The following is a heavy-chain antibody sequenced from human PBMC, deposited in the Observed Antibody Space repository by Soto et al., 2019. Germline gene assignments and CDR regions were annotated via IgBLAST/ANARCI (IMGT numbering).Heavy chain of an antibody. J-gene: IGHJ5*02. CDR2: IGYSGAT. CDR3: ARGDARPKWIPP. D-gene: IGHD5-12*01. Sequence: LSLTCAVSGSSITRGGSFWSWIRQHPGKGPEWIAFIGYSGATSYNPSLASRLTISADTYKSQFSLNLRSVTAADTGADYCARGDARPKWIPPWCRGTLVTLS. V-gene: IGHV4-31*11. CDR1: GSSITRGGSF.